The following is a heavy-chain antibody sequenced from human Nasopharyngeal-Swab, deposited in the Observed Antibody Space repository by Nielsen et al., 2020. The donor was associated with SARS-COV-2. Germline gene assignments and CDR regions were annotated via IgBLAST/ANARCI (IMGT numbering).Heavy chain of an antibody. CDR1: GGTFSSYA. J-gene: IGHJ4*02. CDR3: ARGPGYDSSGYYGY. CDR2: IIPILGIA. Sequence: SVKVSCKASGGTFSSYAISWVRQAPGQGLEWMGGIIPILGIANYARKFQGRVTITADKSTSTAYMELSSLRSEDTAVYYCARGPGYDSSGYYGYWGQGTLVTVSS. D-gene: IGHD3-22*01. V-gene: IGHV1-69*10.